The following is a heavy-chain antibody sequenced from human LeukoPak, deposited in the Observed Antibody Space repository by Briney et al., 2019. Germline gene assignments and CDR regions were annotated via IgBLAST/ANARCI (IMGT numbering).Heavy chain of an antibody. CDR3: ARACRYDGREAFDY. CDR1: GFTFNDYG. Sequence: ASVKVSCKTSGFTFNDYGVTWVRQAPGQGLEWMAWISAYDGHTKYKQKYQDRVSMTTDTSTTTAYMELRSLTSDDTAVYYCARACRYDGREAFDYWGQGTLVTVSS. CDR2: ISAYDGHT. V-gene: IGHV1-18*01. J-gene: IGHJ4*02. D-gene: IGHD3-16*02.